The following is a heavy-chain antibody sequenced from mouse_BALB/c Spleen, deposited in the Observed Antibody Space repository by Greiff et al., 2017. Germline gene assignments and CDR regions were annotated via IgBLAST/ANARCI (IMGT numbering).Heavy chain of an antibody. V-gene: IGHV3-8*02. CDR3: ASYNYSSSPDAMDY. CDR2: ISYSGST. Sequence: VQLKESGPSLVKPSQSLSLSCSVSGDSITSGYWNWIRQFPGNKLEYMGYISYSGSTSYNPSHKSRISIIRDTSTNQSYLRLNSVTTEDTATYYCASYNYSSSPDAMDYGGQGTSVTVSS. J-gene: IGHJ4*01. CDR1: GDSITSGY. D-gene: IGHD1-1*01.